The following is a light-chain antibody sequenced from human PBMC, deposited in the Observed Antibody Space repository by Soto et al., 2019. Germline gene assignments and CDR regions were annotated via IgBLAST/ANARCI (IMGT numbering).Light chain of an antibody. CDR2: AAS. V-gene: IGKV1-9*01. Sequence: DIQLTQSPSFLYASVGDRVTITCRASQGINTYLAWYQQRPGKAPKLLVYAASTLQSGVPSRFSGSGSGTEFTLTISSLQPEDFATYSCQQLNSYPITFGQGTRLEIK. CDR1: QGINTY. CDR3: QQLNSYPIT. J-gene: IGKJ5*01.